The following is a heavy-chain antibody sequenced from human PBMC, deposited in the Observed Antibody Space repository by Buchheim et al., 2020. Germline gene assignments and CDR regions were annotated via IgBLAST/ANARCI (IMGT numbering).Heavy chain of an antibody. CDR1: GFTFSLYS. J-gene: IGHJ4*02. CDR3: ARGYDFWSTAYDF. Sequence: EVQLVESGGGLVQPGGSLRLSCAASGFTFSLYSMDWVRQVPGKGLEWLSYISSSANSYYAESVKGRFTVSRDNAKNSLSLEVSDLRVEDTAVYYCARGYDFWSTAYDFWGQGT. D-gene: IGHD3-3*01. V-gene: IGHV3-48*01. CDR2: ISSSANS.